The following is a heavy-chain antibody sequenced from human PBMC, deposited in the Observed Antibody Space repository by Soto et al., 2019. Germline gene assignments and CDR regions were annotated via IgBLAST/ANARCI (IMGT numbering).Heavy chain of an antibody. CDR1: RGSINWFF. V-gene: IGHV4-59*01. CDR3: ARASERFKSSSPHTFEY. Sequence: TPSLTRTVSRGSINWFFWGWVREPPGKGLEWIGYIYYSGSTNYNPSLRSRVTILVDTSKRQFSLTLSSVTAADTAVYYCARASERFKSSSPHTFEYWGQGTLVTVSS. CDR2: IYYSGST. D-gene: IGHD6-6*01. J-gene: IGHJ4*02.